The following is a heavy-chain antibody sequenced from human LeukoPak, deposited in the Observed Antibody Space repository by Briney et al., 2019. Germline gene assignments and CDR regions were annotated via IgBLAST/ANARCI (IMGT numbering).Heavy chain of an antibody. V-gene: IGHV3-7*01. D-gene: IGHD3-3*01. J-gene: IGHJ4*02. CDR2: IDQDGSEK. CDR1: GFTFSSYW. CDR3: AKGGYYDVWSAYDY. Sequence: GGSLRLSCAASGFTFSSYWMSWVRQVPGKGLEWVANIDQDGSEKCYVDSVKGRFTISRDNAKNSLYLQMNSLRAEDTAVYYCAKGGYYDVWSAYDYWGQGTLVTVSS.